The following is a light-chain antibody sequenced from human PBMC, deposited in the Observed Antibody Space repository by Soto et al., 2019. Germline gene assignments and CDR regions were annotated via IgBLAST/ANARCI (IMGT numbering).Light chain of an antibody. CDR1: SSDVGGYNY. CDR2: DVS. V-gene: IGLV2-14*01. J-gene: IGLJ2*01. CDR3: SSYTSSTTYVL. Sequence: QSALTQPASVSGSPGQSITISCTGTSSDVGGYNYVSWYQQHPGTAPKLMIFDVSNRPSGVSSRFSGSKSGNTASLTISGLQTEDEADYYCSSYTSSTTYVLFGGGTKVTVL.